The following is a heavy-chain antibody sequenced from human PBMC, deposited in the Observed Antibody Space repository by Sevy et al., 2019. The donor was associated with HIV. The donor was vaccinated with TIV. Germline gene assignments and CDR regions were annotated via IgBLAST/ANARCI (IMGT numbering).Heavy chain of an antibody. CDR1: EFTFSSYE. CDR3: TKNTAAAGTGGFDN. Sequence: GGSLRLSCAASEFTFSSYEMNWVRQAPGKGLEWVSYISSSGSLIYYADSVKGRFTISRDNSKNTLFLQMNSLRAEDTAVYYCTKNTAAAGTGGFDNWGQGTLVTVSS. J-gene: IGHJ4*02. CDR2: ISSSGSLI. V-gene: IGHV3-48*03. D-gene: IGHD6-13*01.